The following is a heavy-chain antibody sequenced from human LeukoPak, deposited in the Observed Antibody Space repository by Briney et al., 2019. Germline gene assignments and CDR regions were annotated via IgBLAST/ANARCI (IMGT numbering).Heavy chain of an antibody. D-gene: IGHD1-14*01. Sequence: SETLSLTCTVSGGSISSSSYYWGWIRQPPGKGLEWIGSIYYSGSTYYNPSLKSRVTISVDTSKNQFSLKLSSVTAADTAVYYCARDEGRSWFDPWGQGTLVTVSS. J-gene: IGHJ5*02. CDR2: IYYSGST. CDR1: GGSISSSSYY. V-gene: IGHV4-39*07. CDR3: ARDEGRSWFDP.